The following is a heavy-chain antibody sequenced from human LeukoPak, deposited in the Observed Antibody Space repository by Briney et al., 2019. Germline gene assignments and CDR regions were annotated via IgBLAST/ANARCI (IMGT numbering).Heavy chain of an antibody. J-gene: IGHJ4*02. CDR1: GYSITNGYY. Sequence: PSETLSLTCTVSGYSITNGYYWGWIRQPPGKGLEWIGSIYHDGRIDYNPSLKSRDTISRDTSNDQFSLKLSSVTAADTAMYYCARDTSPGITGTYWGQGTLVTVSS. CDR2: IYHDGRI. D-gene: IGHD1-20*01. CDR3: ARDTSPGITGTY. V-gene: IGHV4-38-2*02.